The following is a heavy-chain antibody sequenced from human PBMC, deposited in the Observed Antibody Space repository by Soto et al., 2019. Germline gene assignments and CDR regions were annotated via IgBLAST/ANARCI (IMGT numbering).Heavy chain of an antibody. D-gene: IGHD2-2*01. CDR2: INHSGST. CDR1: GGSFSGYY. J-gene: IGHJ5*02. Sequence: QVQLQQWGAGLLKPSETLSLTCAVYGGSFSGYYWSWIRQPPGKGLEWIGEINHSGSTNYNPSLKSRVTISVDTSKNQFSLKLSFVTAADTAVYYCARRWAGYCSSTSCYGYWFDPWGQGTLVTVSS. CDR3: ARRWAGYCSSTSCYGYWFDP. V-gene: IGHV4-34*01.